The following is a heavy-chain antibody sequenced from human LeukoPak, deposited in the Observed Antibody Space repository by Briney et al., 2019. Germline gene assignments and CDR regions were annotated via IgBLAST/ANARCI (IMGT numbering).Heavy chain of an antibody. CDR3: AKAFYGYRSYYYYMDV. CDR1: GFTFDDYA. Sequence: GGSLRLSCAASGFTFDDYAMHWVRQAPGKGLEWVSLISWDGGSTYYADSVKGRFTISRDNSKNSLYLQMNSLRAEDTALYYCAKAFYGYRSYYYYMDVWGKGTTVTVSS. V-gene: IGHV3-43D*03. D-gene: IGHD5-18*01. CDR2: ISWDGGST. J-gene: IGHJ6*03.